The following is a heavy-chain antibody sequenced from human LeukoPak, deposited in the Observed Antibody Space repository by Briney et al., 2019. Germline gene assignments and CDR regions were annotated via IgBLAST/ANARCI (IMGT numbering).Heavy chain of an antibody. CDR3: ARDRPLTYYYDSSGYSDAFDI. Sequence: TLSLTCTVSGGSISGGDYYWSWIRQPPGKGLEWIGYIYYSGSTYYNPSLKSRVTISVDTSKNQFSLKLSSVTAADTAVYYCARDRPLTYYYDSSGYSDAFDIWGQGTMVTVSS. J-gene: IGHJ3*02. V-gene: IGHV4-30-4*08. D-gene: IGHD3-22*01. CDR2: IYYSGST. CDR1: GGSISGGDYY.